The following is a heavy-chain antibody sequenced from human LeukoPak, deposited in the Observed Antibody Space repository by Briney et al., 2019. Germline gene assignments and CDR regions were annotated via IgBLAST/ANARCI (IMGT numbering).Heavy chain of an antibody. V-gene: IGHV3-21*01. D-gene: IGHD5-24*01. CDR3: ARARASYNPFDY. J-gene: IGHJ4*02. CDR2: ISSSSSYI. Sequence: GGSLRLSCAASGFTFSSYSMNWVRQAPGKGLEWVSSISSSSSYIYYADSVKGRFTISRDNAKNSLYLQMNSLRAEDTAAYYCARARASYNPFDYWGQGTLVTVSS. CDR1: GFTFSSYS.